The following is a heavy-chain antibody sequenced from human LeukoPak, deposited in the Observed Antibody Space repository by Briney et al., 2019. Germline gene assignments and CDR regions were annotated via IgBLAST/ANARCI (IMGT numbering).Heavy chain of an antibody. Sequence: ASVKVSCKASGGTFSSYAISWVRQAPGQGLEWMGGIIPIFGTANYAQKFQGRVTITTDESTSTAYMELSSLRSEDTAVYYCASQSSSDSYYYYYYMDVWGKGTTVTVSS. CDR1: GGTFSSYA. CDR3: ASQSSSDSYYYYYYMDV. J-gene: IGHJ6*03. V-gene: IGHV1-69*05. D-gene: IGHD6-6*01. CDR2: IIPIFGTA.